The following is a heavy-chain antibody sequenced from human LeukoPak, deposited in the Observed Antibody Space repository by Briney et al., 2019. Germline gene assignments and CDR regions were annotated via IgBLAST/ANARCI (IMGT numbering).Heavy chain of an antibody. J-gene: IGHJ5*02. CDR1: GGFFSGYY. D-gene: IGHD2-15*01. Sequence: SETLSLTCAVFGGFFSGYYWSWVRQSPGKGLEWIGEINPSGNTNYNPSLKSRVTISVDTSKNQFSLKLSSLTAADTAVYYCARGDAGYGMRWFDPWGQGTLVTVSS. V-gene: IGHV4-34*01. CDR3: ARGDAGYGMRWFDP. CDR2: INPSGNT.